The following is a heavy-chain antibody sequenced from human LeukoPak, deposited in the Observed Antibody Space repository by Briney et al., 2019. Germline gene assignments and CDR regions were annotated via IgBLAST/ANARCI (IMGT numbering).Heavy chain of an antibody. D-gene: IGHD3-22*01. J-gene: IGHJ2*01. Sequence: QPGGSLRLSCASSGFTFDDYTMHWVRQVPGKGLEWVSLIGWDGISTYYAASVKGRFTISRDNSKNSLYLQMNSLRTEDTALYYCAKELRPSDRSGYYQYWYFDLWGRGTLVTVSS. CDR1: GFTFDDYT. CDR2: IGWDGIST. CDR3: AKELRPSDRSGYYQYWYFDL. V-gene: IGHV3-43*01.